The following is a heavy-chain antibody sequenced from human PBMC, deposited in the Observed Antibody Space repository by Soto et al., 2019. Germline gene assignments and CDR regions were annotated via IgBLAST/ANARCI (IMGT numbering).Heavy chain of an antibody. Sequence: QITLKESGPTLLKPTQTLTLTCTFSGFSLSTNGVGVGWIRQPPGKALEWLALIYWGDDKRYRPSLKSRLTATKEASKDQVALRKTHMGPVEAATDHCARERAATVLATEYWGQGIGVTVCS. CDR3: ARERAATVLATEY. CDR2: IYWGDDK. CDR1: GFSLSTNGVG. J-gene: IGHJ1*01. D-gene: IGHD6-25*01. V-gene: IGHV2-5*02.